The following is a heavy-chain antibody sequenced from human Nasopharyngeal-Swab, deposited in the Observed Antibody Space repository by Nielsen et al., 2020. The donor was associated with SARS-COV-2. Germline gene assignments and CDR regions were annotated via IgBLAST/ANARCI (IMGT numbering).Heavy chain of an antibody. CDR1: GFTFSSYS. J-gene: IGHJ4*02. CDR3: ARDPGLSGSYYFDY. V-gene: IGHV3-48*02. D-gene: IGHD1-26*01. CDR2: ISSSSSTI. Sequence: GGSLRLSCAASGFTFSSYSMNWVRQAPGKGLEWVSYISSSSSTIYYADSVKGRFTISRDSAKNSLYLQMNSLRDEDTAVYYCARDPGLSGSYYFDYWGQGTLVTVSS.